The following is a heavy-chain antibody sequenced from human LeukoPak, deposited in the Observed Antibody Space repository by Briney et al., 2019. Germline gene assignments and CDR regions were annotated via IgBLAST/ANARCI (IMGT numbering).Heavy chain of an antibody. V-gene: IGHV3-48*03. CDR3: ARVLGASPFDY. D-gene: IGHD1-26*01. J-gene: IGHJ4*02. Sequence: GGSLRLSCAASGFTFSSYDMNWGRQAPGKGLEWGSYIVSSGSTIYYADSVKGRFTISRDNAKNSLYLQMNSLRADDTGVYFCARVLGASPFDYWGQGTLVTVSS. CDR1: GFTFSSYD. CDR2: IVSSGSTI.